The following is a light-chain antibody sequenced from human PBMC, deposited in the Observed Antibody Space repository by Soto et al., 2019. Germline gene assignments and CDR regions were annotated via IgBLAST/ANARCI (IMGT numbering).Light chain of an antibody. CDR2: RNN. CDR1: SSNIGGNS. V-gene: IGLV1-47*01. Sequence: QSVLTQPPSASGTPGQRVTISCSGSSSNIGGNSVYWYQQLPGTAPKLLIYRNNQRPSGVPDRFSGSKSGTSASLAISGLRSEDEADYYCATWDDSLTGFVVFGGGTKVTVL. J-gene: IGLJ2*01. CDR3: ATWDDSLTGFVV.